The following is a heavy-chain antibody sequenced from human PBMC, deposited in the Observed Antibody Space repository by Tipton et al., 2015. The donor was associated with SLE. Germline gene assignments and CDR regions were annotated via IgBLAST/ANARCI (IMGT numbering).Heavy chain of an antibody. Sequence: GLVKPSETLSLTCSVSGYSISSGYYWDWIRQSPGKGLEWIGSIYHSGSTHYNPSLKSRVTISVDTSKNQFSLKLTSVTAADTAVYYCARGLPWDYDSSGYMWGQGTVVTVSS. J-gene: IGHJ4*02. CDR2: IYHSGST. V-gene: IGHV4-38-2*02. CDR1: GYSISSGYY. D-gene: IGHD3-22*01. CDR3: ARGLPWDYDSSGYM.